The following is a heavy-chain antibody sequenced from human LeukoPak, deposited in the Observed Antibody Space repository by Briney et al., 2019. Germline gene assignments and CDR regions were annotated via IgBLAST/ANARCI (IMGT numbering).Heavy chain of an antibody. Sequence: SETLSLTCTVSGGSISSYYLSWIRQPPGKGLEWIGYIYYSGSTNYNPSLKSRVTISVDTSKNQFSLKLSSVTAADTAVYYCARLPSDGDYGDWGQGTLVTVSS. V-gene: IGHV4-59*01. J-gene: IGHJ4*02. CDR3: ARLPSDGDYGD. CDR2: IYYSGST. D-gene: IGHD4-17*01. CDR1: GGSISSYY.